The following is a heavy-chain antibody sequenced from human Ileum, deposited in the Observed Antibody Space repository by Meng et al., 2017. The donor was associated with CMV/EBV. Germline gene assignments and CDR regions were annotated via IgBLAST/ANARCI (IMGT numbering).Heavy chain of an antibody. Sequence: GGSLRLSCAASGFTFSSFAMTWVRQVPGKGLEWVANINPDASVKYYVDSVKGRFAISRENAKNSFYLQMNNVRPEDTAVYYCATGDSGDWSLGGQGALVTVSS. CDR1: GFTFSSFA. CDR2: INPDASVK. J-gene: IGHJ4*02. CDR3: ATGDSGDWSL. D-gene: IGHD3-9*01. V-gene: IGHV3-7*01.